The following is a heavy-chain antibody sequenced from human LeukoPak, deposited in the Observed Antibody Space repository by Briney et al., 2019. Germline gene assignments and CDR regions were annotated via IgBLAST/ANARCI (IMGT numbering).Heavy chain of an antibody. Sequence: SETLSLTCTVSGGSISSYYWSWIRQPPGKGLEWIGYIYYSGSTNYNPSLKSRVTISVDTSKNQFSLKLSSVTAADTAVYYCARSAAGAFDIWGQGTMVTVSS. J-gene: IGHJ3*02. CDR1: GGSISSYY. D-gene: IGHD6-25*01. CDR3: ARSAAGAFDI. CDR2: IYYSGST. V-gene: IGHV4-59*08.